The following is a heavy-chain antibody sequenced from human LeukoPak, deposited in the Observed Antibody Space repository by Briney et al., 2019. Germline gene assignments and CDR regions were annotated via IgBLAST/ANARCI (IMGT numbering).Heavy chain of an antibody. Sequence: ASVKVSCKASGYTFTSYGISWVRQAPGQGLEWMGWISAYNGNTNYAQKLQGRVTMTTDTSTSTAYMELRSLRSDDTAVYYCASGGRRSGSDYGKYVYWGQGTLVTVSS. CDR2: ISAYNGNT. J-gene: IGHJ4*02. CDR1: GYTFTSYG. CDR3: ASGGRRSGSDYGKYVY. V-gene: IGHV1-18*01. D-gene: IGHD1-26*01.